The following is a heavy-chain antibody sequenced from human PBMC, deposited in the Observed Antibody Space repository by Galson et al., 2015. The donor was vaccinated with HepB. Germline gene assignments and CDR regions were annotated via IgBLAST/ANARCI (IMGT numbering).Heavy chain of an antibody. CDR2: ISSSSSYI. J-gene: IGHJ5*02. CDR3: AVGYSYGPNWFDP. Sequence: SLRLSCAASGFTFSSYSMNWVRQAPGKGLEWVSSISSSSSYIYYADSVKGRFTISRDNAKNSLYLQMNSLRAEDTAVYYCAVGYSYGPNWFDPWGQGTLVTVSS. D-gene: IGHD5-18*01. CDR1: GFTFSSYS. V-gene: IGHV3-21*01.